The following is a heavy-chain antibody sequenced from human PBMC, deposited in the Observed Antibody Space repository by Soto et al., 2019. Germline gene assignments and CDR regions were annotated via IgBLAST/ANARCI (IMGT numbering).Heavy chain of an antibody. J-gene: IGHJ4*02. Sequence: GGSLRLSCAASGFTFSSYSMNWVRQAPGKGLEWISYITNGGTTIYYADSVKGRFTISRDNAKNSLYLHMNSLRDDDTTVYYCATPVVRFLEWTTDYWGQGTLVTVSS. CDR2: ITNGGTTI. V-gene: IGHV3-48*02. CDR1: GFTFSSYS. CDR3: ATPVVRFLEWTTDY. D-gene: IGHD3-3*01.